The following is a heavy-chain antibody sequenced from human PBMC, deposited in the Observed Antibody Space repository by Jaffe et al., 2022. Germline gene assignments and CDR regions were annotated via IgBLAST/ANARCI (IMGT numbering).Heavy chain of an antibody. CDR1: GFSLSTSGVG. CDR2: IYWNDDK. Sequence: QITLKESGPTLVKPTQTLTLTCTFSGFSLSTSGVGVGWIRQPPGKALEWLALIYWNDDKRYSPSLKSRLTITKDTSKNQVVLTMTNMDPVDTATYYCARVYSGYDWGYYYYYMDVWGKGTTVTVSS. J-gene: IGHJ6*03. D-gene: IGHD5-12*01. CDR3: ARVYSGYDWGYYYYYMDV. V-gene: IGHV2-5*01.